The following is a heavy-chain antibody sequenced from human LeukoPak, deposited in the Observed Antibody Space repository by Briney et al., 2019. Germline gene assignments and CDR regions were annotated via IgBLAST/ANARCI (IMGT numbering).Heavy chain of an antibody. Sequence: SETLSLTCTVSGNSISSGDNYWSWIRQPAGKGLEWIGRIYTSGSTNYNPSLKSRVTMSVDTSKNQFSLKLSSVTAADTAVYYCARDYSSGYNHDYWGQGTLVTVSS. CDR3: ARDYSSGYNHDY. CDR1: GNSISSGDNY. J-gene: IGHJ4*02. CDR2: IYTSGST. D-gene: IGHD3-22*01. V-gene: IGHV4-61*02.